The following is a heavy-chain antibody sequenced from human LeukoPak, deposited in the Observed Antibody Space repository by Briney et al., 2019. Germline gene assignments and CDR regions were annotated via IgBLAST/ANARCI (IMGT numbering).Heavy chain of an antibody. CDR1: GFTFSNYD. CDR3: AKTSETLYYDFWSGYPMAGY. CDR2: ISSDGSHK. Sequence: GGFLRLSCAASGFTFSNYDMHWARQAPGKGLEWLAIISSDGSHKYYADSVKGRFTISRDNSNNTLFLQMDSLRAEDTAVYYCAKTSETLYYDFWSGYPMAGYWGQGTLVTVSS. V-gene: IGHV3-30*18. D-gene: IGHD3-3*01. J-gene: IGHJ4*02.